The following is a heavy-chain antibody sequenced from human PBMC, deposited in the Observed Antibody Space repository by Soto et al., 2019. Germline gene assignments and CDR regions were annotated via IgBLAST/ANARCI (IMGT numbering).Heavy chain of an antibody. CDR1: GFTFSSYG. CDR3: AKLYYYDSSGYSVTFDY. CDR2: ISYDGSNK. J-gene: IGHJ4*02. V-gene: IGHV3-30*18. Sequence: GGSLRLSCAASGFTFSSYGMHWVRQAPGKGLEWVAVISYDGSNKYYADSVKGRFTISRDNSKNTLYLQMNSLRAEDTAVYYCAKLYYYDSSGYSVTFDYWGQGTLVTVSS. D-gene: IGHD3-22*01.